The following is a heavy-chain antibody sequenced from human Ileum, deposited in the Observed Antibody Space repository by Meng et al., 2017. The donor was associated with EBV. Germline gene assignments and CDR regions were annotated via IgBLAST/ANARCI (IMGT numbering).Heavy chain of an antibody. CDR3: VRDSPHANFDY. CDR2: IDNDGTTT. J-gene: IGHJ4*02. D-gene: IGHD2-8*01. Sequence: EVHLVESGGGLVQHGGSLRLSSAASGFSFSSYWMHWVRQAPGKGLVWVSHIDNDGTTTNYADSVKGRFTVSRDNAKSTLDLQMNSLRVDDTGVYFCVRDSPHANFDYWGQGALVTVSS. V-gene: IGHV3-74*01. CDR1: GFSFSSYW.